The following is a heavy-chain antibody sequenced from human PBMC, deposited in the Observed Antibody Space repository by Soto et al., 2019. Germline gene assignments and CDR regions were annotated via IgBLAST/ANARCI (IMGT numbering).Heavy chain of an antibody. CDR3: ARGRVDGGELEL. Sequence: VQLVESGGGVVQPGRSLRLSCAASGFTFRTYGMYWVRQAPGKGLEWVAVIWYDASNKYYADSVKGRFTISRDNSENTLYLQMNSLRAEDTAVYYCARGRVDGGELELWRQGTLVTVSS. CDR2: IWYDASNK. CDR1: GFTFRTYG. J-gene: IGHJ4*02. D-gene: IGHD1-26*01. V-gene: IGHV3-33*01.